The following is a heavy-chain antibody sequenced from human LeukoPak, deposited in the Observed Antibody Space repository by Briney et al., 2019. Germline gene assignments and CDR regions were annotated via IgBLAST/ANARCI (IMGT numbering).Heavy chain of an antibody. CDR3: ARDKSGSYLSGDAFDI. CDR1: GFTFSSYA. CDR2: ISYDGSNK. Sequence: GGSLRLSCAASGFTFSSYAMHWVRQAPGKGLEWVAVISYDGSNKYYADSVKGRFTISRDNSKNTLYLQMNSLRAEDTAVYYCARDKSGSYLSGDAFDIWGQGTMVTVSS. J-gene: IGHJ3*02. D-gene: IGHD1-26*01. V-gene: IGHV3-30-3*01.